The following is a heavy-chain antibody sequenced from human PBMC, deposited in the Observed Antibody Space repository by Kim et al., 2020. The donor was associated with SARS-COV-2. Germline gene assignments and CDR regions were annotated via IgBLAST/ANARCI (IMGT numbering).Heavy chain of an antibody. CDR1: GFTFSSYG. Sequence: GGSLRLSCAASGFTFSSYGMHWVRQAPGKGLEWVAVISYDGSNKYYADSVKGRFTISRDNSKNTLYLQMNSLRAEDTAVYYCAKGKEVVGPGPQDYWGQGTLVTVSS. J-gene: IGHJ4*02. CDR3: AKGKEVVGPGPQDY. V-gene: IGHV3-30*18. D-gene: IGHD6-6*01. CDR2: ISYDGSNK.